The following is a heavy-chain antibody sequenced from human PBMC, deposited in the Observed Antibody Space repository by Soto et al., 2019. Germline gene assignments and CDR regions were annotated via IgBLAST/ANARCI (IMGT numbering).Heavy chain of an antibody. CDR1: GFTFGDYA. V-gene: IGHV3-49*03. CDR3: TRGLFAYCSSTSCSRFDY. Sequence: GGSLRLSCTASGFTFGDYAMSWFRQAPGKGLEWVGFIRSKAYGGTTEYAASVKGRFTISRDDSKSIAYLQMNSLKTEDTAVYYCTRGLFAYCSSTSCSRFDYWGQGTLVTVSS. D-gene: IGHD2-2*01. CDR2: IRSKAYGGTT. J-gene: IGHJ4*02.